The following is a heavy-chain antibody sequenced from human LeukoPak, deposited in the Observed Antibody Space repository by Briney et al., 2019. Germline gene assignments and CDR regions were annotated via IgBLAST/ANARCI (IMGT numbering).Heavy chain of an antibody. V-gene: IGHV3-74*01. CDR1: GFPLHSYG. CDR2: INSDGSST. CDR3: GRQYDV. D-gene: IGHD2-2*01. Sequence: GGSLRLSCAASGFPLHSYGMNWVRQAPGKGLVWVSRINSDGSSTGYADSVRGRFTVSRDNAKNTLYLQMNSLRAEDTAVYYCGRQYDVWGQGTTVTVSS. J-gene: IGHJ6*02.